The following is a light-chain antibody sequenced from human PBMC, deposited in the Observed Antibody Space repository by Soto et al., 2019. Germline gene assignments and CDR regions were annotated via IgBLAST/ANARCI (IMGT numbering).Light chain of an antibody. V-gene: IGKV3-11*01. CDR1: QSVSNF. J-gene: IGKJ4*01. Sequence: EIVLTQSPATLSSSPGERATLSCRASQSVSNFLAWYQQRPGQAPRLLLYGASNRATGTPARFSGSGSGTDFTLTISSLEPEDSAVYYCQQRSNRLTFGGGTKVEIK. CDR3: QQRSNRLT. CDR2: GAS.